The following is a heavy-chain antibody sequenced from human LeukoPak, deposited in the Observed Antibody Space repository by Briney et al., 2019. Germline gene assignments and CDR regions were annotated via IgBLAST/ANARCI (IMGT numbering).Heavy chain of an antibody. CDR2: ISSSSSYI. V-gene: IGHV3-21*01. D-gene: IGHD5-12*01. Sequence: GGSLRLSCAASGFTFSSYSMNWDRQAPGKGLEWVSSISSSSSYIYYADSVKGRFTISRDNAKNSLYLQMNSLRAEDTAVYYCAREGEQRGYSGYIDYWGQGTLVTVSS. CDR1: GFTFSSYS. CDR3: AREGEQRGYSGYIDY. J-gene: IGHJ4*02.